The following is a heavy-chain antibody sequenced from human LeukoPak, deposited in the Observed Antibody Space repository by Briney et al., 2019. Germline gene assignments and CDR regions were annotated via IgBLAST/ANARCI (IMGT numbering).Heavy chain of an antibody. CDR1: GFTFSSYN. D-gene: IGHD5-12*01. CDR3: ARQELVDIVATTY. CDR2: ISSSSSTI. Sequence: GGSLRLSCAASGFTFSSYNINWVRQAPGKGLEWVSYISSSSSTIYYADSVKGRFTISRDNAKNSLYLQMNSLRDEDTGVYYCARQELVDIVATTYWGQGTLVTVSS. J-gene: IGHJ4*02. V-gene: IGHV3-48*02.